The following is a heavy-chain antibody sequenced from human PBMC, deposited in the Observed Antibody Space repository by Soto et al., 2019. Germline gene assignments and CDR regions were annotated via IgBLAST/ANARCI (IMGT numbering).Heavy chain of an antibody. V-gene: IGHV4-30-4*01. J-gene: IGHJ4*02. CDR1: GGSISSGDYY. CDR3: ARGAYYYDSSGYSSLTSFDY. CDR2: IYYSGST. D-gene: IGHD3-22*01. Sequence: SETLSLTCTVSGGSISSGDYYWSWIRQPPGKGLEWIGYIYYSGSTYYNPSLKSRVTISVDTSKNQFSLKLSSVTAADTAVYYCARGAYYYDSSGYSSLTSFDYWGQGTLVTVSS.